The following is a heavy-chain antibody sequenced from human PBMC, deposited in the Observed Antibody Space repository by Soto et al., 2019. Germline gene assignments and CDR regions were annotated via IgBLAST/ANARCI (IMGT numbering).Heavy chain of an antibody. CDR1: GFTFNYYW. CDR3: ARGDKGGFDL. V-gene: IGHV3-74*01. Sequence: EVQLLESEGGLVQRGGSLRLACAASGFTFNYYWMHWVRQAPGQGLVWVSHIHSDGSSTTYADSVKGRFTISRDNAKNTLYLQMNSLRDEDTAVYYCARGDKGGFDLWGQGTTVTVS. D-gene: IGHD2-21*02. CDR2: IHSDGSST. J-gene: IGHJ3*01.